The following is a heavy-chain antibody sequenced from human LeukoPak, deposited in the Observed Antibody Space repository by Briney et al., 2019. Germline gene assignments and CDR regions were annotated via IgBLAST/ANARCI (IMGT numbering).Heavy chain of an antibody. Sequence: ASVKVSCKASGYTFTSYGISWVRQAPGQGLEWMGWISAYNGNTNYAQKLQGRVTMTTDTSTSTAYMELRSLRSDDAAVYYCARDLFDVGYADYWGQGTLVTVSS. CDR1: GYTFTSYG. CDR3: ARDLFDVGYADY. J-gene: IGHJ4*02. D-gene: IGHD5-12*01. V-gene: IGHV1-18*01. CDR2: ISAYNGNT.